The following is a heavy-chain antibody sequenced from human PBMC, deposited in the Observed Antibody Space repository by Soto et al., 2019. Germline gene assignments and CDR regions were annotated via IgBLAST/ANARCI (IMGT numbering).Heavy chain of an antibody. D-gene: IGHD3-10*01. CDR2: INPNSGGT. J-gene: IGHJ4*02. Sequence: ASVKVSCKASGYTFTGYYMHWVRQAPGQGLEWMGWINPNSGGTNYAQNLQGRVTMTRDTSISTAYMELSRLRSDDTAVYYCARDPITMIRGVIPPFDYWGQGTLVTVSS. V-gene: IGHV1-2*02. CDR3: ARDPITMIRGVIPPFDY. CDR1: GYTFTGYY.